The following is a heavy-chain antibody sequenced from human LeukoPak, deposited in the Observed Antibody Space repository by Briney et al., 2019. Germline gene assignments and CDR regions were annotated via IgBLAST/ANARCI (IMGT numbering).Heavy chain of an antibody. Sequence: GASVKVSCKASGYTFSGYYMYWVRQAPGQGLEWMGWINPNSGGTNHTQKFQGRVTMTRDTSISTAYMELSRLRSDDTAVFYCAREEVIAAAGPTLDYWDQGALVTVSS. J-gene: IGHJ4*02. CDR2: INPNSGGT. V-gene: IGHV1-2*02. D-gene: IGHD6-13*01. CDR1: GYTFSGYY. CDR3: AREEVIAAAGPTLDY.